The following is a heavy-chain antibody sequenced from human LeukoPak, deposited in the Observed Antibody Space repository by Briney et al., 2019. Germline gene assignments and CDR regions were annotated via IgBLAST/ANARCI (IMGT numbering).Heavy chain of an antibody. Sequence: GGSLRLSCAASGFTFSSYWMHWVRQAPGKGLVWVSRINSDGSSTSYADSVKGRFTISRDNAKNTLYLQMNSLRAEDTAVYYCARDNPSGSSGWYADAFDIWGQGTMVTVSS. J-gene: IGHJ3*02. D-gene: IGHD6-19*01. CDR1: GFTFSSYW. CDR2: INSDGSST. CDR3: ARDNPSGSSGWYADAFDI. V-gene: IGHV3-74*01.